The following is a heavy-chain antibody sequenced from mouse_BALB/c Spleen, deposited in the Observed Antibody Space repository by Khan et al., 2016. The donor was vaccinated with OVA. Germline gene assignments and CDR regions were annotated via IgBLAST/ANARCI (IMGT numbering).Heavy chain of an antibody. Sequence: QMQLEESGPGLVAPSQSLSITCSVSGFSLTSYGINWVRQPPGKGLEWLGVIWAGGSTNYNSALMSRLSISKDNAKNQVFLKMNNLQTDDTAMYYCAGFDDPYCALDYWGPGTSVTVSS. CDR1: GFSLTSYG. V-gene: IGHV2-9*02. D-gene: IGHD2-3*01. CDR3: AGFDDPYCALDY. CDR2: IWAGGST. J-gene: IGHJ4*01.